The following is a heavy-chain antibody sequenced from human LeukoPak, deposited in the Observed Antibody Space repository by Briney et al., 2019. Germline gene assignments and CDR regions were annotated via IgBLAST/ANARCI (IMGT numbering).Heavy chain of an antibody. V-gene: IGHV4-34*01. J-gene: IGHJ4*02. D-gene: IGHD6-19*01. CDR1: GGSFSDYY. Sequence: SETLSLTCVFYGGSFSDYYGSWIRQRPGKGLEWIGEINHSGTAVFNPSLQSRITISVDSSERQLSLRLTSVTAADTAVYYCAGGYSSGWYRWGQGTPVTVSS. CDR2: INHSGTA. CDR3: AGGYSSGWYR.